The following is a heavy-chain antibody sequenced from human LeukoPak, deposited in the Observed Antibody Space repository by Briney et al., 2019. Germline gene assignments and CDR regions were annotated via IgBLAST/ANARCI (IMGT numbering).Heavy chain of an antibody. CDR3: ARDPRTVAYYFDF. V-gene: IGHV4-61*02. Sequence: SETLSLTCTVSGGSITSGDSYWSWLRQPAGKSLEWLGRISPGGSASYNPSHKSRVIISIDTSKSQFSLKLTSVTAADTAVYYCARDPRTVAYYFDFWGQGRLVTVSS. CDR1: GGSITSGDSY. D-gene: IGHD3/OR15-3a*01. J-gene: IGHJ4*02. CDR2: ISPGGSA.